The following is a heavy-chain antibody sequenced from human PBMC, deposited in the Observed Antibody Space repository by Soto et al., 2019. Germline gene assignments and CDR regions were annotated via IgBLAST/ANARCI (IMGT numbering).Heavy chain of an antibody. CDR2: INPDGGDT. D-gene: IGHD6-6*01. J-gene: IGHJ4*02. CDR3: AKRQNLYSSSPMYSDY. CDR1: GYTFSDYY. V-gene: IGHV1-2*02. Sequence: ASVKVSCKASGYTFSDYYMHWVRQAPGQGLEWMGYINPDGGDTTYAQKFQGRVTMTRDTSISTAYMELTSLRAEDTAVYYCAKRQNLYSSSPMYSDYWGQGTLVTVSS.